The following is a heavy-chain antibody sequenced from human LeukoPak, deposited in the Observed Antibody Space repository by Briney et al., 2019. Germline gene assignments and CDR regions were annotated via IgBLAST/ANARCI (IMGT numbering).Heavy chain of an antibody. CDR3: ASRSVNGYTDY. J-gene: IGHJ4*02. CDR1: GGSISSSNW. Sequence: SETLSLTCAVSGGSISSSNWWSWIRQPPGKGLEWIGEIYHSGSTNYNPSLKSRVTIPVDKSKNQFSLKLSSVTAADTAVYYCASRSVNGYTDYWGQGTLVTVSS. V-gene: IGHV4-4*02. D-gene: IGHD5-18*01. CDR2: IYHSGST.